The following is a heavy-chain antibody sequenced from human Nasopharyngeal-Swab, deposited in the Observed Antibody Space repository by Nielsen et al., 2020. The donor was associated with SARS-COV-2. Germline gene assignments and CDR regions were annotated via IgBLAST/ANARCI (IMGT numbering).Heavy chain of an antibody. CDR3: AKDLVGATGLDS. J-gene: IGHJ4*02. V-gene: IGHV3-9*01. D-gene: IGHD1-26*01. CDR2: ISWNSGNI. Sequence: GGSLRLSCEASGFIFDDYGMHWVRQAPGKGLEWVSYISWNSGNIVYADSVKARFTISRDNAKNSLFLQMNSLRPDDTAFYYCAKDLVGATGLDSWGQGTLVTVSS. CDR1: GFIFDDYG.